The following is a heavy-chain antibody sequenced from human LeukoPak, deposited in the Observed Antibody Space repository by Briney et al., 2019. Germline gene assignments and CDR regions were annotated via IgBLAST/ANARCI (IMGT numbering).Heavy chain of an antibody. J-gene: IGHJ6*02. CDR3: ARVSTYYDILTANAGGLTPSDYYGMDV. D-gene: IGHD3-9*01. V-gene: IGHV1-69*04. CDR1: GGTFSSYA. CDR2: IIPILGIA. Sequence: GSSVKVSCKASGGTFSSYAISWVRQAPGQGLEWMGRIIPILGIANYAQKFQGRVTITADKSTSTAYMELSSLRSEDTAVYYCARVSTYYDILTANAGGLTPSDYYGMDVWGQGTTVTVSS.